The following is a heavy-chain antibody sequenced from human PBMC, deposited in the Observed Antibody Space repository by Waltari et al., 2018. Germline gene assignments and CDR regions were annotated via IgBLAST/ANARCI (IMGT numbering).Heavy chain of an antibody. V-gene: IGHV3-48*03. CDR2: ISVSGNRE. CDR3: ARMMPKYTSGWALDY. Sequence: EVYLVESGGGLEQPGGSLRLSCSAFGFMFSAYEMNGVRQAAGKGLEWIAYISVSGNREYYADSVKGRFTISRDNARDLVFLQMYNLRAEDTALYYCARMMPKYTSGWALDYWGQGTLVTVAS. CDR1: GFMFSAYE. D-gene: IGHD6-19*01. J-gene: IGHJ4*02.